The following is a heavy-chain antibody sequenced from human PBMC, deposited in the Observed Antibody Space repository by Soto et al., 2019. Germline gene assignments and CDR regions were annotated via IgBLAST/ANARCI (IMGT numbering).Heavy chain of an antibody. V-gene: IGHV4-30-2*01. CDR3: AREVYVDYGGYFDY. D-gene: IGHD4-17*01. Sequence: QLQLQESGSGLVQPSQTLSLTCTVSGGSIRTGGYSWSWIRQPPGKGLEWIGNTYHSGDPYYNLSLKRRVTISVDGSKNQFSLKVSSVTAADVAVYYCAREVYVDYGGYFDYWGQGSLVTVSS. CDR1: GGSIRTGGYS. CDR2: TYHSGDP. J-gene: IGHJ4*02.